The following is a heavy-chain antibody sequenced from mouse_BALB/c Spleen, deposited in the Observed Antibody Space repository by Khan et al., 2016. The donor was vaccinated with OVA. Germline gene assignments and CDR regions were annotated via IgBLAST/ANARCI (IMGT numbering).Heavy chain of an antibody. Sequence: EVQLQESGPGLVKPSQSLSLTCTVTGYSITSDYAWNWIRQFPGNKLEWMGYISYSGRTSYNPSLKSRISIPRDTSKNQFFLKLNSVTTEDTATYYCARAVTITTVVATYFDYWGQVTTLTVSS. J-gene: IGHJ2*01. CDR1: GYSITSDYA. CDR3: ARAVTITTVVATYFDY. V-gene: IGHV3-2*02. D-gene: IGHD1-1*01. CDR2: ISYSGRT.